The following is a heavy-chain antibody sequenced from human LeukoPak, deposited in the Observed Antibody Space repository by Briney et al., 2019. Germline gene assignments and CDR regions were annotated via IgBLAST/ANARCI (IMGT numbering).Heavy chain of an antibody. D-gene: IGHD2-2*01. CDR3: ATVLYCSSTSCVDY. V-gene: IGHV4-38-2*02. J-gene: IGHJ4*02. Sequence: SETLSLTCTVSGYSISSGYYWGWIRQPPGKGLEWIGSIYHSGSTYYNPSLKSRVTISVDTSKNQFSLKLSSVTAADTAVYYCATVLYCSSTSCVDYWGQGTLVTVSS. CDR1: GYSISSGYY. CDR2: IYHSGST.